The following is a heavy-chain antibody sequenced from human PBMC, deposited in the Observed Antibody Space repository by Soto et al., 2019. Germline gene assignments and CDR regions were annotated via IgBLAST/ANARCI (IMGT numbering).Heavy chain of an antibody. Sequence: GASVKVSCKASGGTFSSYAISWVRQAPGQGLEWMGGIIPIFGTANYAQKFQGRVTITADESTSTAYMELSSLRSEDTAVYYCALRLAAADYYFDYWGQGTLVTVSS. CDR3: ALRLAAADYYFDY. CDR2: IIPIFGTA. D-gene: IGHD6-13*01. J-gene: IGHJ4*02. CDR1: GGTFSSYA. V-gene: IGHV1-69*13.